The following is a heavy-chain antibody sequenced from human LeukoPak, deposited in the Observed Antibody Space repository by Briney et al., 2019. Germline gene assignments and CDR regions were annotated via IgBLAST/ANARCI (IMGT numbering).Heavy chain of an antibody. CDR1: GFTFSSYA. V-gene: IGHV3-30*04. J-gene: IGHJ5*02. Sequence: PGGSLRLSCAASGFTFSSYAMHLVRQAPGKGLEWVAVISYDGSNKYYADSVKGRFTISRDNAKNSLSLQMNSLRAEDTAVYYCARPLMYYYGSETYFWFDPWGQGTLVTVSS. CDR2: ISYDGSNK. CDR3: ARPLMYYYGSETYFWFDP. D-gene: IGHD3-10*01.